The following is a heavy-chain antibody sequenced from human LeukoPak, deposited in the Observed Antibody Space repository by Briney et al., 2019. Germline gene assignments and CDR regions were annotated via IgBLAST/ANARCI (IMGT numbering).Heavy chain of an antibody. J-gene: IGHJ6*02. V-gene: IGHV1-69*01. CDR1: GGTFSSYA. D-gene: IGHD3-10*01. CDR2: IIPICGTA. Sequence: SSVKVSCKASGGTFSSYAISWVRKAPAQGLEWMGGIIPICGTANYAQKFQGRVTITADESTSTAYMELSSLRSEDTAVYYCALPEYYGSGSYVYYYYGMDVWGQGTTVTVSS. CDR3: ALPEYYGSGSYVYYYYGMDV.